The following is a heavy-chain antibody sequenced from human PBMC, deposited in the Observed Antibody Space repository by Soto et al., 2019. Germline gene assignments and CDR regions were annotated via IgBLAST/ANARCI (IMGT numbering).Heavy chain of an antibody. V-gene: IGHV4-30-2*01. CDR3: ARVPSP. CDR1: GGSISSGGYS. J-gene: IGHJ5*02. CDR2: IYHSGST. Sequence: SETLSLTCAVSGGSISSGGYSWSWFRQPPGKGLEWIGYIYHSGSTYYNPSLKSRVTISVDRSKNNFSLKLSSVTAADTAVYYCARVPSPWGQGTLVTVSS.